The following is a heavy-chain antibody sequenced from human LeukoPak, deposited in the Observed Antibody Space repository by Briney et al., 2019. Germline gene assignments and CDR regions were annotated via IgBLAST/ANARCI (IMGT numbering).Heavy chain of an antibody. D-gene: IGHD6-19*01. CDR1: GYSFSHYW. J-gene: IGHJ4*02. CDR3: GRQVVRSSSGWKFGY. V-gene: IGHV5-51*01. Sequence: GESLKISCTGSGYSFSHYWIGWVRQMPGKGLEWMGIIYPDDSDTTYSPSFQGHVTISADKSTSTTYLQWDSLKASDTGMYYCGRQVVRSSSGWKFGYWGQGTLVTVSS. CDR2: IYPDDSDT.